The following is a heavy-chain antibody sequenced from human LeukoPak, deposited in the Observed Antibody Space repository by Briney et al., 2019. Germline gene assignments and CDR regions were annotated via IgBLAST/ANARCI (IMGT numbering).Heavy chain of an antibody. CDR2: INLNNGDT. Sequence: ASVKVSCKASGYTFTGYYMHWGRQAPGQGLEWLGWINLNNGDTQYAQKFQGRVTMTRDTSISTAYMDLSRLTSDDTAVYYCARDVRGDDILTMDVWGKGTTVTISS. CDR1: GYTFTGYY. D-gene: IGHD3-9*01. J-gene: IGHJ6*04. V-gene: IGHV1-2*02. CDR3: ARDVRGDDILTMDV.